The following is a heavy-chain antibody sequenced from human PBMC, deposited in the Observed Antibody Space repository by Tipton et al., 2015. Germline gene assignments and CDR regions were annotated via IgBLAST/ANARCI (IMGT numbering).Heavy chain of an antibody. Sequence: SLRLSCAASGFTFSDYYMNWIRQAPGKGLEWVSRISSNANTIYYADSVKGRFTISRDNARNSLYLQMNSLTAEDTAVYYCATEGISGSWYGSFDNWGQGTLVTVSS. J-gene: IGHJ4*02. D-gene: IGHD6-13*01. V-gene: IGHV3-11*01. CDR1: GFTFSDYY. CDR3: ATEGISGSWYGSFDN. CDR2: ISSNANTI.